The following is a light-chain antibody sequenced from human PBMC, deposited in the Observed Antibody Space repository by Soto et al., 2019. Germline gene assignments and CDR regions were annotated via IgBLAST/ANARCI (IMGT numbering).Light chain of an antibody. V-gene: IGKV3-11*01. CDR2: DAS. CDR3: QQRYNWPNT. Sequence: EIVLTQSPATLSLSPGERAPLSCRTSQSVGTYLAWYQHNPGQAPRLLIYDASNRATGIPDRFSGSGSGTDFTLTISSPEPEDFAVYYCQQRYNWPNTFGQGTKLEIK. CDR1: QSVGTY. J-gene: IGKJ2*01.